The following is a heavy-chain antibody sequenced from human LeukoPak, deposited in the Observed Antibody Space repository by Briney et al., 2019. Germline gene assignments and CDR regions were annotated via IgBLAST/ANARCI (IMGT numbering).Heavy chain of an antibody. D-gene: IGHD2-2*01. CDR3: VGYCSSTSCSSDY. CDR1: GFTFSNYA. CDR2: ISTNGGTT. J-gene: IGHJ4*02. V-gene: IGHV3-64*01. Sequence: PGGSLRLSCAASGFTFSNYALHWVRQAPGKGLEYVSAISTNGGTTYYANSVKGRFTISRDNSKNTLYLQMGSLRAEDMAVYYCVGYCSSTSCSSDYWGQGTLVTVSS.